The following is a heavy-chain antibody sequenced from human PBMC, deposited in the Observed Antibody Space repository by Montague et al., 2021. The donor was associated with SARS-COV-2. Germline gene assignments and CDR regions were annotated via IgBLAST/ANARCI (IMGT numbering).Heavy chain of an antibody. CDR3: ATDSGIEISDYYYSMDV. CDR2: ISSSGSTI. D-gene: IGHD5-24*01. CDR1: GFTFSSYE. J-gene: IGHJ6*02. Sequence: SLRLSCAASGFTFSSYEMHWVRQAPGKGLEWVSYISSSGSTIHYADSVKGRFTISRDNAKNSLYLQMNSLRAEDTAVYYCATDSGIEISDYYYSMDVWGQGTTVTVSS. V-gene: IGHV3-48*03.